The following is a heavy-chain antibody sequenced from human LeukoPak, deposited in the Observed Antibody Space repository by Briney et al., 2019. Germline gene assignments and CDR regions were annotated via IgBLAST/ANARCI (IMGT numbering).Heavy chain of an antibody. CDR3: ARLIVAHYYMDV. J-gene: IGHJ6*03. V-gene: IGHV4-34*01. D-gene: IGHD5-12*01. CDR2: INHSGST. CDR1: GGSFSGYY. Sequence: PSETLTLTCAVYGGSFSGYYWSWIRQPPGKGLEWIGEINHSGSTNYNPSLKSRVTISVDTSRNQFSLKLSSVTAADTAVYYCARLIVAHYYMDVWGKGTTVTVSS.